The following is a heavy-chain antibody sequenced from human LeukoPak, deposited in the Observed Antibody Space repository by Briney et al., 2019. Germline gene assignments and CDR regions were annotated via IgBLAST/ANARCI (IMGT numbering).Heavy chain of an antibody. CDR1: GFTFSSFA. Sequence: PGGSLRLSCAASGFTFSSFATSWVRQAPGKGLEWVSAISASGSSTYYADSVRGRFTISRDNSKQTLYLQMNSLRADDTAVYYCAKDIRFYWGQGTLVTVSS. J-gene: IGHJ4*02. V-gene: IGHV3-23*01. CDR3: AKDIRFY. CDR2: ISASGSST.